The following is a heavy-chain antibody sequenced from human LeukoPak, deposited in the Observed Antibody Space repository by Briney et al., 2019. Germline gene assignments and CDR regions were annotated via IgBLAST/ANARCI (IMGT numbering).Heavy chain of an antibody. V-gene: IGHV4-39*07. CDR1: GGSISSSSYY. Sequence: SETLSLTCTVSGGSISSSSYYWGWIRQPPGKGLEWIGSIYYSGSTYYNPSLKSRVTISVDTSKNQFSLKLSSMTAADTAVYYCARHPQTGTTGSGAFDIWGQGTMVTVSS. D-gene: IGHD1-7*01. CDR3: ARHPQTGTTGSGAFDI. J-gene: IGHJ3*02. CDR2: IYYSGST.